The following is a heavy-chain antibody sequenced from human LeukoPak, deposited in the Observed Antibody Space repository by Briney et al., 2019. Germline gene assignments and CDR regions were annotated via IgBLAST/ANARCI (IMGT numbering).Heavy chain of an antibody. D-gene: IGHD5-24*01. Sequence: GGSLRLSCAASGFTFSDYSMAWVRQAPGKGLEWVSSITSSSSYIYFADSMKGRFTISRDNSKNSLFLQMNSLRTEDTAVYYCARALEMATNANDYWGQGTLVTVPS. CDR2: ITSSSSYI. J-gene: IGHJ4*02. CDR3: ARALEMATNANDY. CDR1: GFTFSDYS. V-gene: IGHV3-21*01.